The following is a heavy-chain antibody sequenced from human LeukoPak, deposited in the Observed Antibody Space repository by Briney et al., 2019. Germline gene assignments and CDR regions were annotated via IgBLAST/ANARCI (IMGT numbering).Heavy chain of an antibody. V-gene: IGHV4-34*01. Sequence: SETLSLTCAVYGGSFSGYYWSWIRQPPGKGLEWIGEINHSGSTNYNPSLKSRVTISVDTSKNQFSLKLSSVTAADTAVYYCARGRKYSNYQGYYYYMDVWGKGTTVTVSS. CDR1: GGSFSGYY. D-gene: IGHD4-11*01. CDR2: INHSGST. J-gene: IGHJ6*03. CDR3: ARGRKYSNYQGYYYYMDV.